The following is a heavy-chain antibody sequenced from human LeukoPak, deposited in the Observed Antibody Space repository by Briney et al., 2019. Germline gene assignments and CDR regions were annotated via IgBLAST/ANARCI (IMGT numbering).Heavy chain of an antibody. J-gene: IGHJ4*02. Sequence: RAGGSLRLSCAASGFTFSSYWMSWVRQAPGKGLEWVANIKQDGSEKYYVDSVKGRFTISRDNAKNSLYLQMNSLRAEDTAVYYCARNYGDYVLPVGYFDYWGQGTLVTVSS. D-gene: IGHD4-17*01. CDR2: IKQDGSEK. V-gene: IGHV3-7*01. CDR3: ARNYGDYVLPVGYFDY. CDR1: GFTFSSYW.